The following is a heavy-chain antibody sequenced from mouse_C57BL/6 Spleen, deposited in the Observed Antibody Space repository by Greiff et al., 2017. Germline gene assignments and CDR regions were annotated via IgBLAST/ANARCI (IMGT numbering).Heavy chain of an antibody. V-gene: IGHV1-64*01. CDR3: ARITGGGYCDV. J-gene: IGHJ1*03. Sequence: QVQLQQSGAELVKPGASVKLSCKASGYTFTSYWMHWVKQRPGQGLEWIGMIHPNSGSTNYNEKFKSKATLTVDKSSSTAYMQLSSLTSEDSAVYYCARITGGGYCDVWGTGTTVTVSS. CDR1: GYTFTSYW. CDR2: IHPNSGST. D-gene: IGHD4-1*01.